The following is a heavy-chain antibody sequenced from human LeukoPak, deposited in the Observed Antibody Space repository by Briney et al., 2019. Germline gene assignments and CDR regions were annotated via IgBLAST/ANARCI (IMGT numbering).Heavy chain of an antibody. D-gene: IGHD1-1*01. CDR2: IVGSSSNI. J-gene: IGHJ4*02. V-gene: IGHV3-48*04. CDR3: ATDSPETAAFDY. Sequence: GGSLRLSCTASGFSFSTYSMDWVRQAPGKGLEWVSYIVGSSSNIYYADSVKGRFTISRDNAKNSLYLQMDSLRAEDTAVYYCATDSPETAAFDYWGQGTLVTVS. CDR1: GFSFSTYS.